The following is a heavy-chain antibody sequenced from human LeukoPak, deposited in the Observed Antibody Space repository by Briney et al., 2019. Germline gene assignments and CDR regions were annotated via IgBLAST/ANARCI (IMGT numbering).Heavy chain of an antibody. Sequence: GGSLRLSCAASGFTFSSYWMTWVRQAPGKGLEWVASIKPDGGEKFYVDSVKGRFTISRDNARNSLDLQMNSLRGEDTAMYYCARVFNTVGFDYWGQGILVTVSS. D-gene: IGHD4-23*01. J-gene: IGHJ4*02. CDR2: IKPDGGEK. CDR1: GFTFSSYW. V-gene: IGHV3-7*01. CDR3: ARVFNTVGFDY.